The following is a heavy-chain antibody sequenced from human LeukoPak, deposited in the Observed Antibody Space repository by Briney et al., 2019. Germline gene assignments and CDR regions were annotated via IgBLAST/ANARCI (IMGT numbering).Heavy chain of an antibody. CDR1: GFTFRSHA. V-gene: IGHV3-23*01. CDR3: AKQLGYCSDGSCYFPY. Sequence: GGSLRLSCVGSGFTFRSHAMSWVRQAPEKGLEFVSGIYENGGTTYYADSVKGRFSISRDNSKNTLYLQMNSLRAEDTAVYYCAKQLGYCSDGSCYFPYWGQGTLVTVSS. J-gene: IGHJ4*03. CDR2: IYENGGTT. D-gene: IGHD2-15*01.